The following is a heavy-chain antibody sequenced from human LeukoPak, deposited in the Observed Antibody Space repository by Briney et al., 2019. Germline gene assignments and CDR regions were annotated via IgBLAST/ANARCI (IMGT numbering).Heavy chain of an antibody. CDR1: GDSISDYH. V-gene: IGHV4-4*07. D-gene: IGHD1-26*01. Sequence: SETLSLTCTVSGDSISDYHWSWIRQPAGKGLEWIGRIINGGVTNYNPSLNSRVTISVDRSKNQFSLRLTSVTAADTAVYYCGTSEVGSSSYESYDYRGQGTQVTVSA. CDR2: IINGGVT. CDR3: GTSEVGSSSYESYDY. J-gene: IGHJ4*02.